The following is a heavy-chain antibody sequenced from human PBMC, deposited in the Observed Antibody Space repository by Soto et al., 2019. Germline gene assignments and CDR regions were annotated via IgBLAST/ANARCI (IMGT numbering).Heavy chain of an antibody. CDR3: VRGWGRSSCPYYLDV. CDR2: IKQDGSDK. J-gene: IGHJ6*03. CDR1: GFTFSTYW. V-gene: IGHV3-7*01. Sequence: EVQLVESGGGLVQPGGSLRLSCEASGFTFSTYWMSWVRQAPGKGLEWVATIKQDGSDKYYVDSVRGRFTISRDNAESSLYLQMSSLRPEDTAVYYCVRGWGRSSCPYYLDVWGKATTVIVSS. D-gene: IGHD6-13*01.